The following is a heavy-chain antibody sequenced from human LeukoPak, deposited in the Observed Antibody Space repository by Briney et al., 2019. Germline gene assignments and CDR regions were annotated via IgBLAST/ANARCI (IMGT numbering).Heavy chain of an antibody. Sequence: GGSLRLSCAASGFTFSSYAMSWVRQAPGKGLEWVSAISGSGSSTYYADSVKGRFTISRDNSKNTLYLQMNSLRAEDTAVYYCAKGPSYSGSYSRGYFDYWGQGTLVTVSS. CDR1: GFTFSSYA. D-gene: IGHD1-26*01. V-gene: IGHV3-23*01. CDR3: AKGPSYSGSYSRGYFDY. J-gene: IGHJ4*02. CDR2: ISGSGSST.